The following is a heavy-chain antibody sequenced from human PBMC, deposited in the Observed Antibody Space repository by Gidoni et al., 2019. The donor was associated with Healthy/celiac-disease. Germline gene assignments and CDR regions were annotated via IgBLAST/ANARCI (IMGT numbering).Heavy chain of an antibody. CDR2: ISYDGSNK. CDR3: AKDRGNIVVVPAAMSYYYGMDV. V-gene: IGHV3-30*18. Sequence: QVQLVASGGGVVQPGRSLRLSCAASGFTFSSYDMPWVRQAPGKGLEWVAVISYDGSNKYYADSVKGRFTISRDNSKNTLYLQMNSLRAEDTAVYYCAKDRGNIVVVPAAMSYYYGMDVWGQGTTVTVSS. CDR1: GFTFSSYD. D-gene: IGHD2-2*01. J-gene: IGHJ6*02.